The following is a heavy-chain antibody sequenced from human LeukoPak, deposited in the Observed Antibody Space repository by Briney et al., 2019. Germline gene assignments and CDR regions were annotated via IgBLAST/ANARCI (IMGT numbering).Heavy chain of an antibody. J-gene: IGHJ4*02. CDR1: GGSISSYY. V-gene: IGHV4-4*07. Sequence: SETLSLTXTVSGGSISSYYWSWIRQPAGKGLEWIGRIYTSGSTNYNPSLKSRVTMSVDTSKNQFSLKLSSVTAADTAVYYCARVVTFGALYYFDYWGQGTLVTVSS. D-gene: IGHD3/OR15-3a*01. CDR2: IYTSGST. CDR3: ARVVTFGALYYFDY.